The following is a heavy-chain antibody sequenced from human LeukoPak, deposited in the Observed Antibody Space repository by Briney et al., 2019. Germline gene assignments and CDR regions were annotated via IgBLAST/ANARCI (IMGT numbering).Heavy chain of an antibody. CDR1: GFTFSKFA. J-gene: IGHJ6*02. CDR3: ARGSGGGSGRNYKDHYYGMDV. CDR2: ITASGVST. D-gene: IGHD3-10*01. Sequence: GGSLRLSCATSGFTFSKFAMSWVRQAPGKGLEWVSSITASGVSTYYADSVKGRFTISRDNSKNTVSLQMNSLRAEDTAVYYCARGSGGGSGRNYKDHYYGMDVWGQGTTVTVSS. V-gene: IGHV3-23*01.